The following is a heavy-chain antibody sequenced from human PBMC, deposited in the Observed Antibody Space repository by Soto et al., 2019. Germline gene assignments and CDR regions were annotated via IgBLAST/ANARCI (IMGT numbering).Heavy chain of an antibody. CDR1: DYPFTSYG. CDR2: ISPYNGNT. CDR3: ARKYDFWTVDGMDV. Sequence: ASVKVSCKTSDYPFTSYGINWVRQAPGQGLEWMGWISPYNGNTDYAPKFQDRLTMTTDTSTSTAYMELRSLRSDDTAVYYCARKYDFWTVDGMDVWGQGTAVTVSS. V-gene: IGHV1-18*01. J-gene: IGHJ6*02. D-gene: IGHD3-3*01.